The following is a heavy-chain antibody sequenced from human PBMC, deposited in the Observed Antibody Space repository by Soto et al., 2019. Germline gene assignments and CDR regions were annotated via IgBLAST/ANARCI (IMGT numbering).Heavy chain of an antibody. CDR1: GFTFSDHY. V-gene: IGHV3-72*01. J-gene: IGHJ4*02. Sequence: GGSLRLSCAASGFTFSDHYMDWVRQAPGKGLEWAGRIKNKDNSYTTEYAASVKGRFTISRDDSKNSLYLHMNSLKTEDTAAMYYCARLPITTQPWYFDYWGQGNLVTVSS. CDR3: ARLPITTQPWYFDY. D-gene: IGHD3-3*01. CDR2: IKNKDNSYTT.